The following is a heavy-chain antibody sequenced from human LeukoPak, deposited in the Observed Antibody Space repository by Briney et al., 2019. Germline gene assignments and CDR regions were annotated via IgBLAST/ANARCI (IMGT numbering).Heavy chain of an antibody. CDR3: ARSVLIRGVMDD. V-gene: IGHV3-66*01. D-gene: IGHD3-10*01. CDR2: LYSAGHT. Sequence: PGGSLRLSCAASGFTVSSNYLSWVRQAPGKGLEWVSLLYSAGHTYYADSVKGRLTISRDISKNTLYLQMDSLRAEDTAVYYCARSVLIRGVMDDWGQGTLVAVSS. CDR1: GFTVSSNY. J-gene: IGHJ4*02.